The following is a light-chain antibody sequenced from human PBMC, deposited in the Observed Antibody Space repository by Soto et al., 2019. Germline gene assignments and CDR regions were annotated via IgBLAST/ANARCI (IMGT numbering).Light chain of an antibody. V-gene: IGLV2-14*01. CDR3: SSFTTSNTWV. J-gene: IGLJ3*02. Sequence: QSVLTQPASVSGSPGQSITISCTGSSSDVGAYNYVSWYQQHPGRAPKLIIYEVTNRPSGVSNRFSASKSGDTASLTISGLQAEDEADYHCSSFTTSNTWVFGGGTKLTVL. CDR2: EVT. CDR1: SSDVGAYNY.